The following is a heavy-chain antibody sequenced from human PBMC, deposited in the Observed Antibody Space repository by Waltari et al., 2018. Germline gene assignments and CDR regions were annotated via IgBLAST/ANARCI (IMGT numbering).Heavy chain of an antibody. CDR1: GGSISSSGYY. CDR3: AGPRVGADGSWFDP. CDR2: IYYRGST. J-gene: IGHJ5*02. V-gene: IGHV4-39*07. D-gene: IGHD1-26*01. Sequence: QLQVQESGPGLVKPSETLSLTCTVSGGSISSSGYYWGWMRQPPGKGLEWIGGIYYRGSTYYNPSLKSRVTISVDTSRNQFSLKLTSVTAADTAVYYCAGPRVGADGSWFDPWGQGTLVTVSS.